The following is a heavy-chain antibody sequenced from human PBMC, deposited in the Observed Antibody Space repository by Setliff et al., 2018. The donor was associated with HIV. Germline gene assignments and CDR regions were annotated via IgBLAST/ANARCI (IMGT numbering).Heavy chain of an antibody. CDR3: AREKSPVLEYFDWLKPRHVFDV. CDR1: GGTFNTYP. V-gene: IGHV1-69*10. D-gene: IGHD3-9*01. Sequence: SVKVSCKTSGGTFNTYPIAWVRQAPGQGLEWMGGIAPNLRMPNYIQKFKGRLTITADESTSTVYMELTNLRSEDTAMYYCAREKSPVLEYFDWLKPRHVFDVWGQRTVVTVSS. J-gene: IGHJ3*01. CDR2: IAPNLRMP.